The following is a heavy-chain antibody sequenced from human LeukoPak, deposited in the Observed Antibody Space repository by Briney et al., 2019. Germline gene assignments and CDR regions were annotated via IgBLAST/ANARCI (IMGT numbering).Heavy chain of an antibody. V-gene: IGHV1-18*01. CDR1: GYTFTSYG. D-gene: IGHD6-6*01. J-gene: IGHJ4*02. Sequence: GASVKVSCKASGYTFTSYGISWVRQAPGQGLEWMGWISAYNGNTNYAQKLQGRVTMTTDTSTSTAYMELRSLRSDDTAVYYCAKVKYSSSSGAFDYWGQGTLVTVSS. CDR2: ISAYNGNT. CDR3: AKVKYSSSSGAFDY.